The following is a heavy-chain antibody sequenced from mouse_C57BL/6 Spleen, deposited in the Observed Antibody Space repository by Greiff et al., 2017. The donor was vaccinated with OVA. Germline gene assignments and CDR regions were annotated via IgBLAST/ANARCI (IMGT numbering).Heavy chain of an antibody. Sequence: EVQLVESGGGLVQPKGSLKLSCAASGFTFNTYAMHWVRQDPGKGLEWVARIRSKSSDYATYDADLGKDKFTIYREDSQSMLYLQMNNLKTEDTSLCDNVREWREYDEVGWYAYWGLGTLVSVSA. CDR1: GFTFNTYA. D-gene: IGHD2-10*02. CDR2: IRSKSSDYAT. V-gene: IGHV10-3*01. CDR3: VREWREYDEVGWYAY. J-gene: IGHJ3*01.